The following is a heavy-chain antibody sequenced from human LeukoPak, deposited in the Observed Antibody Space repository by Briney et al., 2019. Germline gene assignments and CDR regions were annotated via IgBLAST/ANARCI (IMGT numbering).Heavy chain of an antibody. J-gene: IGHJ4*02. CDR3: ARESGYGDYYGY. CDR2: IYHSGST. CDR1: GGSISSGGYS. Sequence: SQTLSLTCAVSGGSISSGGYSWSWIRQPPGKGLEWIGYIYHSGSTYYNPSLKSRVTISVDRSKNQFSLKLSSVTAADTAVYYCARESGYGDYYGYWGQGTLVTVSS. V-gene: IGHV4-30-2*01. D-gene: IGHD4-17*01.